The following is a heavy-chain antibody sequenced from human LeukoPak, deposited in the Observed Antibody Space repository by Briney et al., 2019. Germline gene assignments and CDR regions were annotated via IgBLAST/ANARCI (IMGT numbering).Heavy chain of an antibody. CDR3: ARGQGNIVVVPAAPNPYFDY. D-gene: IGHD2-2*01. CDR2: INTGNGNT. CDR1: GYNFTTYA. J-gene: IGHJ4*02. V-gene: IGHV1-3*04. Sequence: ASVKVSCKASGYNFTTYAMHWVRQAPGQRLEWMGWINTGNGNTKYSQKFQGRVTVTRDTSASTVYMELSSLRSEDTAVYYCARGQGNIVVVPAAPNPYFDYWGQGTLVTVSS.